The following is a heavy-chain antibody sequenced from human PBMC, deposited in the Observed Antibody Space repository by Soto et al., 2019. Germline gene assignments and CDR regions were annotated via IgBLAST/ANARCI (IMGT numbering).Heavy chain of an antibody. J-gene: IGHJ6*02. D-gene: IGHD2-21*02. V-gene: IGHV3-30-3*01. Sequence: LRLSCAASGFTFSSYAMHWVRQAPGKGLEWVAVISYDGSNKYYADSVKGRFTISRDNSKNTLYLQMSSLRAEDTAVYYCARDGLCGGDCYSIEYYYYGMDVWGQGTTVTVSS. CDR1: GFTFSSYA. CDR2: ISYDGSNK. CDR3: ARDGLCGGDCYSIEYYYYGMDV.